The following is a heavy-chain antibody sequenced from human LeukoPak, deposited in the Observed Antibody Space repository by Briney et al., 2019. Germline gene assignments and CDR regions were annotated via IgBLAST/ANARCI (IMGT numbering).Heavy chain of an antibody. CDR2: ISAYNGNT. V-gene: IGHV1-18*01. J-gene: IGHJ4*02. D-gene: IGHD2-15*01. CDR1: GYTFTSYG. CDR3: AREPDCSGRICYFFDY. Sequence: GASVKVSCKASGYTFTSYGISWVRQAPGQGLEWMGWISAYNGNTNYAQKFQGRVTMTRDTSISTAYMELSRLRSDDTAVYYCAREPDCSGRICYFFDYWGQGTLVTVSS.